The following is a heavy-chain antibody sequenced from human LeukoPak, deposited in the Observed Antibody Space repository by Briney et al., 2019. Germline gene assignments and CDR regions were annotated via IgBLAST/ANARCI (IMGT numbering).Heavy chain of an antibody. V-gene: IGHV4-39*01. D-gene: IGHD5-18*01. Sequence: SETLSLTCTVSGGSISSSSYYWGWIRQPPGKGLEWFGSIYYSGSTYYNPSPKSRVTISVDMSKNQFSLKLSSVTAADTAVYYCARHTAMVTGFDYWGQGTLVTVSS. CDR3: ARHTAMVTGFDY. CDR2: IYYSGST. CDR1: GGSISSSSYY. J-gene: IGHJ4*02.